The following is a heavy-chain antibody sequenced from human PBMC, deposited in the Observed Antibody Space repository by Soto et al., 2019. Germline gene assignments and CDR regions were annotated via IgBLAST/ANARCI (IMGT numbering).Heavy chain of an antibody. D-gene: IGHD3-10*02. V-gene: IGHV3-23*01. Sequence: EVQLLESGGNLVQPGGSLRLSCAASGFTFSTYAMSWVRQAPGKGLEWVSAISPNGDATYYADSVKGRFTTSRDNSRNTLYLQMNSLKADDAAVYYCAKETVFTAVADKWGQGALVTVSS. J-gene: IGHJ4*02. CDR3: AKETVFTAVADK. CDR2: ISPNGDAT. CDR1: GFTFSTYA.